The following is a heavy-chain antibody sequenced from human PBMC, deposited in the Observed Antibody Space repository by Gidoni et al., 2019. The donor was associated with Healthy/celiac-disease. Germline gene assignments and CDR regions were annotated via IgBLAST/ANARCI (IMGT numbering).Heavy chain of an antibody. V-gene: IGHV5-51*01. D-gene: IGHD4-4*01. CDR2: IYPVDSDT. CDR3: ARLVPVTTPYYFDY. Sequence: EVQLVQSGAEVKKPGESLKISCKGSGDSLTSYWIGWVRQMPGKGLEWMGIIYPVDSDTRYSPSFQCQVTISAAKSISTAYLQWSSLKASDTAMYYCARLVPVTTPYYFDYWGQGTLVTVSS. J-gene: IGHJ4*02. CDR1: GDSLTSYW.